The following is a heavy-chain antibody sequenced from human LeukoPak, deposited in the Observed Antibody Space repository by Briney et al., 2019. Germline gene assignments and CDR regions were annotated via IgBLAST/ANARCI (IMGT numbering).Heavy chain of an antibody. CDR1: GYTFTGYY. J-gene: IGHJ4*02. CDR2: INPNSGGT. Sequence: ASVKVSCKASGYTFTGYYMHWVQQAPGQGLEWMGWINPNSGGTNYAQKFQGRVTMTRDTSISTAYMELSRLRSDDTAVYYCARVEEGSGYYYVPFDYWGQGTLVTVSS. D-gene: IGHD3-22*01. V-gene: IGHV1-2*02. CDR3: ARVEEGSGYYYVPFDY.